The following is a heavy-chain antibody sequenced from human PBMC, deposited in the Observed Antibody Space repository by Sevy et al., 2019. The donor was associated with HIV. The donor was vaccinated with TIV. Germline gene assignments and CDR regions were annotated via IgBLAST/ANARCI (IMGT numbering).Heavy chain of an antibody. CDR2: ISYDGFNK. CDR1: GFTFSTYA. D-gene: IGHD2-21*01. J-gene: IGHJ4*02. V-gene: IGHV3-30*09. Sequence: GGSLRLSCAGSGFTFSTYAMHWVRQTPGRGLEWVLTISYDGFNKYYRDSVKGRFAISRDNSKNTQYLQMNSLRVEDTAVYYCVIPFSGGGGGYWGQGTLVTVSS. CDR3: VIPFSGGGGGY.